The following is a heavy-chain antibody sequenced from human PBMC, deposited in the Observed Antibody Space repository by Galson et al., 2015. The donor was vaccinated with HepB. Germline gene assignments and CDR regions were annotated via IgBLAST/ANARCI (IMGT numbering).Heavy chain of an antibody. CDR3: AKGFDSSSWYYFDH. J-gene: IGHJ4*01. CDR1: GFIFSNYV. Sequence: SLRLSCAASGFIFSNYVMSWVRQAPGQGLEWVSNIIGSVGSTYFADSVKGRFTISRDNSKNTLYLQMNSLRAEDTAVYYCAKGFDSSSWYYFDHWGHGTLVTVSS. D-gene: IGHD6-13*01. V-gene: IGHV3-23*01. CDR2: IIGSVGST.